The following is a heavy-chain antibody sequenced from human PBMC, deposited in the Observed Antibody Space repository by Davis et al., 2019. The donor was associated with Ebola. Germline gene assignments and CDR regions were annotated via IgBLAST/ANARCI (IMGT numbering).Heavy chain of an antibody. V-gene: IGHV4-59*01. D-gene: IGHD4-17*01. CDR2: IYYSGST. CDR3: ARAHYGDRIDY. CDR1: GGSISSYY. Sequence: MPSETLSLTCTVSGGSISSYYWSWIRQPPGKGLEWIGYIYYSGSTNYNPPLKSRVTISVDTSKNQFSLKLSSVTAADTAVYYCARAHYGDRIDYWGQGTLVTVSS. J-gene: IGHJ4*02.